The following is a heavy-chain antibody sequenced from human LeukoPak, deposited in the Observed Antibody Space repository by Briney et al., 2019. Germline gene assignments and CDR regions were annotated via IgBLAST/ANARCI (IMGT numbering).Heavy chain of an antibody. V-gene: IGHV4-34*01. CDR3: ARGPRRYGSGSYYNY. Sequence: SETLSLTCAVYGGSFSGYYWSWIRQPPGKGLEWIGEINHSGSTNYNPSLKSRVTISVDTSKNQFSLKLSSVTAADTAVYYCARGPRRYGSGSYYNYWGQETLVTVSS. J-gene: IGHJ4*02. CDR1: GGSFSGYY. CDR2: INHSGST. D-gene: IGHD3-10*01.